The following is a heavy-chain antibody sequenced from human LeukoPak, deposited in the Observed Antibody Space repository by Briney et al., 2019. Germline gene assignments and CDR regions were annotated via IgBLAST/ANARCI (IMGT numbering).Heavy chain of an antibody. D-gene: IGHD3-22*01. J-gene: IGHJ4*02. V-gene: IGHV4-59*01. CDR1: GGSISSYY. CDR2: IYYNGST. CDR3: ARETHYYDSSGLD. Sequence: SETLSLTCTVSGGSISSYYWSWIRQPPGKGLEWIGYIYYNGSTNYNPSLKSRVTISVDTSKNQFSLKLSSVTAADTAVYYCARETHYYDSSGLDWGQGTLVTVSS.